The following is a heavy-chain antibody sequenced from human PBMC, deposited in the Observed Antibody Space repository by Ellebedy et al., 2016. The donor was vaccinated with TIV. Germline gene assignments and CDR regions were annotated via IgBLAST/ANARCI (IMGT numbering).Heavy chain of an antibody. CDR2: IFGSGGGI. CDR1: GFTFSSYA. V-gene: IGHV3-23*01. D-gene: IGHD6-19*01. J-gene: IGHJ4*02. CDR3: ARFRYTSAWHLGHNGLDC. Sequence: PGGSLRLSCAASGFTFSSYAMSWVRQAPGKGLEWVSGIFGSGGGISYADSVKGRFTISRDNAAQSLYLQINNLRADDTAVYYCARFRYTSAWHLGHNGLDCWGQGTLVSVSS.